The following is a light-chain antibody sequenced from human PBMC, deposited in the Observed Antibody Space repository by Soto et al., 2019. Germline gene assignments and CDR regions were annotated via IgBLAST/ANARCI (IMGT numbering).Light chain of an antibody. V-gene: IGKV1-5*01. CDR1: QSISSW. CDR3: QQYNSYSRT. J-gene: IGKJ1*01. Sequence: DIQMTQSPSTLSASVGDRVTITCRASQSISSWLAWYQQKPGKAPKLLIYDASRLESGVPSSFSCSGSGTEFTLTISSLQPDDFATYYCQQYNSYSRTFGQGTKVEIK. CDR2: DAS.